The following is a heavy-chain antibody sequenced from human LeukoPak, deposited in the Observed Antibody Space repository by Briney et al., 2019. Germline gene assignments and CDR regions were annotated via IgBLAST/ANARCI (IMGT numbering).Heavy chain of an antibody. J-gene: IGHJ4*02. CDR1: GGSISSGDYY. Sequence: PSQTLSLTCTVSGGSISSGDYYWSWIRQPPGKGLEWIGYIYYSGSTYYNPSLKSRVTISVDTSKNQFSLKLSSVTAADTAVYYCARAVLEYSSSWSDPYYFYYWGQGTLVTVSS. D-gene: IGHD6-13*01. CDR3: ARAVLEYSSSWSDPYYFYY. CDR2: IYYSGST. V-gene: IGHV4-30-4*01.